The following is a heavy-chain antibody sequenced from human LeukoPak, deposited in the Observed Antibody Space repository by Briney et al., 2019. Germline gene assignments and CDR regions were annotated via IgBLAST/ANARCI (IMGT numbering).Heavy chain of an antibody. Sequence: PSETLSLTCAVDGGSFSGYYWSWIRQPPGKGLEGIGYIYYSGSTNYNPSLKSRVTISVDTSKNQFSLKLSSVTAADTAVYYCARDHYYDRGYMDVWGKGTTVTISS. CDR2: IYYSGST. CDR1: GGSFSGYY. V-gene: IGHV4-59*01. J-gene: IGHJ6*03. CDR3: ARDHYYDRGYMDV. D-gene: IGHD3-22*01.